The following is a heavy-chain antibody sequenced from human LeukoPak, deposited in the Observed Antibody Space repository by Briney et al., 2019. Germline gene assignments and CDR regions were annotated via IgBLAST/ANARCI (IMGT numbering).Heavy chain of an antibody. CDR1: GCPNSRGGYY. CDR3: ARDLEAGAARD. Sequence: SQTPSLTFTVSGCPNSRGGYYWNWIRQPPGKGLGWIGYIYYSGSTYYNPSLKSRVTISVDTSKNQFSLKLSSVTAADTAVYYCARDLEAGAARDWGQGTLVTVSS. J-gene: IGHJ4*02. V-gene: IGHV4-31*03. CDR2: IYYSGST. D-gene: IGHD6-6*01.